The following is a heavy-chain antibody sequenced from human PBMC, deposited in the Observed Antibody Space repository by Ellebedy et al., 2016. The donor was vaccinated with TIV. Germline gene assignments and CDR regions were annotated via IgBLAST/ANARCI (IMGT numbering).Heavy chain of an antibody. Sequence: GGSLRLSCAASGFTFSSYSMNWVRQAPGKGLEWVSSISSSSGYRYYADSVKGRFTISRDNAKNSLYLQINSLRAEDTAVYYCARVYGDYRMDVWGQGTMVTVSS. CDR3: ARVYGDYRMDV. CDR1: GFTFSSYS. D-gene: IGHD4/OR15-4a*01. J-gene: IGHJ6*02. CDR2: ISSSSGYR. V-gene: IGHV3-21*01.